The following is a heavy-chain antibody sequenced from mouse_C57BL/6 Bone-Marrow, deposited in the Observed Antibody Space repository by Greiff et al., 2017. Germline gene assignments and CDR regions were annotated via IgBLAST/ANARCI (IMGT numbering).Heavy chain of an antibody. CDR1: GYAFPNYL. J-gene: IGHJ4*01. D-gene: IGHD1-1*01. CDR2: INPGSGGT. Sequence: QVQLQQSGAELVRPGTSVKVSCKASGYAFPNYLIEWVKQRPGQGLEWIGVINPGSGGTNYNEKFKGKATLTADKSSGHAYMQLSSLTSEHSAVYLGARDGYYYAMDYWGQGTSLTVSS. CDR3: ARDGYYYAMDY. V-gene: IGHV1-54*01.